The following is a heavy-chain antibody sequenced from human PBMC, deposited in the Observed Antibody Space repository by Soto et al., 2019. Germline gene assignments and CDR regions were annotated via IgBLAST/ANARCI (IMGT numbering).Heavy chain of an antibody. V-gene: IGHV3-21*01. CDR2: ISSSSSYI. CDR1: GFTFSSYS. D-gene: IGHD3-10*01. CDR3: ARVWVPAGFDP. J-gene: IGHJ5*02. Sequence: GGSLRLSCAASGFTFSSYSMNWVRQAPGKGLEWVSSISSSSSYIYYADSVKGRFTISRDNAKNSLYLQMNSLRAEDTAVYYCARVWVPAGFDPWGQGTLVTVSS.